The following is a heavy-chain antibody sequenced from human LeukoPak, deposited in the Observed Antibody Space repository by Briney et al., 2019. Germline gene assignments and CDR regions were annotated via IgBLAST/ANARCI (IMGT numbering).Heavy chain of an antibody. V-gene: IGHV4-59*12. D-gene: IGHD6-13*01. Sequence: SETLSLTCTVSGGSITTYFWSWIRQPPGKGLEWIGYIYYIGSTNYNPSLKSRVTISVDTSKNQFSLKLSSVTAADTAVYYCARDDSSSWQQVNYYYYMDVWGKGTTVTVSS. CDR1: GGSITTYF. CDR2: IYYIGST. CDR3: ARDDSSSWQQVNYYYYMDV. J-gene: IGHJ6*03.